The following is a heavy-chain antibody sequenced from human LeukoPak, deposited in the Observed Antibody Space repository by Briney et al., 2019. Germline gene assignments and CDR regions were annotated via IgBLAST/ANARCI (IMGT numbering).Heavy chain of an antibody. V-gene: IGHV1-2*02. D-gene: IGHD2-21*02. CDR3: ARAGDCGGDCLSGY. J-gene: IGHJ4*02. CDR2: IIPTSGGT. CDR1: GYTFADYY. Sequence: ASVKVSCKASGYTFADYYMHWMRQAPGQGPEWMGWIIPTSGGTNYAQKFQGRVTMTRDTSITTAYMELSSLRSDDTAVYYCARAGDCGGDCLSGYWGQGTLVTVSS.